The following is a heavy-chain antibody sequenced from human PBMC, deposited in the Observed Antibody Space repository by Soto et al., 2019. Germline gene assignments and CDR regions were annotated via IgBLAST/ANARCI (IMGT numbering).Heavy chain of an antibody. CDR3: ARAPVEHIVVLPAARGWFDP. Sequence: QVQLVESGGGVVQPGRSLRLSCAASGFTFSTYTMHWVRQSPGKGLEWVAVISYDGSNVYYADSVKGPFTISRDNSRNTLYLQMNSLRVEDTAVYYCARAPVEHIVVLPAARGWFDPLGQGTLVTVSS. J-gene: IGHJ5*02. CDR1: GFTFSTYT. D-gene: IGHD2-2*01. V-gene: IGHV3-30-3*01. CDR2: ISYDGSNV.